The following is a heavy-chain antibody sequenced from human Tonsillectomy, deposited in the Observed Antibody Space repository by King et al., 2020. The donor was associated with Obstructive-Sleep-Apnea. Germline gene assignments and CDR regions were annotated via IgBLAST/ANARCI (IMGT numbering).Heavy chain of an antibody. CDR1: GGSISSYY. D-gene: IGHD6-13*01. Sequence: LQLQESGPGLVKPSETLSLTCTVSGGSISSYYWSWIRQPPGKGLEWIGYIYYSGSTNYNPSLKSRVTISVDTSKNQFSLKLTSVTAADTAVYYCAGHRSGEDSSSWFGGVYWYFDLWGRGTLVTVSS. CDR3: AGHRSGEDSSSWFGGVYWYFDL. V-gene: IGHV4-59*08. J-gene: IGHJ2*01. CDR2: IYYSGST.